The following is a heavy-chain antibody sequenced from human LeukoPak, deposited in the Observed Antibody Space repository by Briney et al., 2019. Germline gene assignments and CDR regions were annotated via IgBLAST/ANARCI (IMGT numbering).Heavy chain of an antibody. CDR1: GFTFSSYA. CDR2: ISGSGGST. CDR3: AKDRLRGRYLDWLLY. D-gene: IGHD3-9*01. Sequence: GGSLRLSCAASGFTFSSYAMSWVRQAPGKGLEWVSAISGSGGSTYYADSVKGRFTISRDNSKNTLYLQMNSLRAEDTAVYYCAKDRLRGRYLDWLLYWGQGTLVTVSS. V-gene: IGHV3-23*01. J-gene: IGHJ4*02.